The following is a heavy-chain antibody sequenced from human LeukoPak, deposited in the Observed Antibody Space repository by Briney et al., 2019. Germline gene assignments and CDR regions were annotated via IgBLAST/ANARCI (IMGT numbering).Heavy chain of an antibody. J-gene: IGHJ4*02. CDR3: ARNGFYGDHYFDY. CDR2: IIPMLGTT. Sequence: LGASVKVSCKASGGTFSNYGISWVRQAPGQGLEWMGGIIPMLGTTNYAQKFQGRVTISADESTTTAYMELNSLRSGDTALYYCARNGFYGDHYFDYWGQGTLVTVSS. D-gene: IGHD4-17*01. V-gene: IGHV1-69*13. CDR1: GGTFSNYG.